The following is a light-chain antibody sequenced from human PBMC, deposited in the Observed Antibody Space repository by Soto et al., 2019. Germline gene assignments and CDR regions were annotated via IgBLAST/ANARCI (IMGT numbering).Light chain of an antibody. Sequence: EIVLTQSPGSLSLSPGERATLSCRASQSVSSTFFAWYQQRPGQAPRLLMYGASSRATGIPERFSGSGSGTDFTLTISRLELEDFAVYYCQQFDSSVTVGQGTKVQI. J-gene: IGKJ1*01. CDR3: QQFDSSVT. CDR2: GAS. CDR1: QSVSSTF. V-gene: IGKV3-20*01.